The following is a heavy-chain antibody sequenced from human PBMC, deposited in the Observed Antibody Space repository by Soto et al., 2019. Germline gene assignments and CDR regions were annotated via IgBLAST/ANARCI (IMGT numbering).Heavy chain of an antibody. J-gene: IGHJ4*02. CDR3: ARDAWLTTYYFHY. D-gene: IGHD4-17*01. CDR2: INAGNGET. V-gene: IGHV1-3*01. CDR1: GYTSTTHA. Sequence: ASVKVSCKASGYTSTTHALRWVRQAPGQRLEWMGWINAGNGETKYSRQFQGRVTLTSDTSASTAYMELSGLRSEDTAVYYCARDAWLTTYYFHYWGQETLVTVSS.